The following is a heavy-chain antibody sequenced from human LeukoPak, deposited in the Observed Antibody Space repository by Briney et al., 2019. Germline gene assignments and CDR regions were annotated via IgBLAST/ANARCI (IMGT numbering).Heavy chain of an antibody. CDR2: IYTGGNT. J-gene: IGHJ4*02. V-gene: IGHV3-66*01. CDR1: GFSVSKNY. D-gene: IGHD6-6*01. CDR3: VTRIAATY. Sequence: GGSLRLSCAASGFSVSKNYMSWVRQTPGRGLEWASLIYTGGNTYYADSVKGRFTISRDQSKNTLYLQMNSLRGEDTALYYCVTRIAATYWGQGALVTVSS.